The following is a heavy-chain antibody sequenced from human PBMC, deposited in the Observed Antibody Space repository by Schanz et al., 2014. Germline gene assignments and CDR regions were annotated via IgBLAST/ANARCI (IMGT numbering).Heavy chain of an antibody. CDR1: GGSISSGAYY. V-gene: IGHV4-31*03. D-gene: IGHD2-2*01. J-gene: IGHJ3*02. CDR3: AGGYCTSTSCRYSAFDI. Sequence: QVQLQESGPGLVKPSQTLSLTCSVSGGSISSGAYYWSWIRQHPGKGLEGIGYIYYTGSTYYNPSLKSRVTISVDTSKNQFSLKLTSVTAADTAVYYCAGGYCTSTSCRYSAFDIWGQGTMVTVSS. CDR2: IYYTGST.